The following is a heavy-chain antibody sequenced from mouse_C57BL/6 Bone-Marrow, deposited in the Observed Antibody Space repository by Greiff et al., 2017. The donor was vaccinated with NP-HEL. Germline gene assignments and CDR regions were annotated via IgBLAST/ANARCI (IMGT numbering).Heavy chain of an antibody. CDR2: INYDGSST. V-gene: IGHV5-16*01. J-gene: IGHJ2*01. Sequence: DVKLVESEGGLVQPGSSMKLSCTASGFTFSDYYMAWVRQVPEKGLEWVANINYDGSSTYYLDSLKSRFIISRDNAKNSLYLQMSSLKSEDTATYYCARGDGYYDYFDYWGQGTTLTVSS. D-gene: IGHD2-3*01. CDR1: GFTFSDYY. CDR3: ARGDGYYDYFDY.